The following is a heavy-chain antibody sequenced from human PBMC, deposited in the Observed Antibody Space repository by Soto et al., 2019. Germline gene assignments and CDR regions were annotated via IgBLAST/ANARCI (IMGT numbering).Heavy chain of an antibody. CDR1: GYSFTSYW. V-gene: IGHV5-51*01. J-gene: IGHJ1*01. Sequence: PGESLKISCKGSGYSFTSYWIGWVRQMPGKGLEWMGIIYPGDSDTRYSPSFQGQATISADKSISTAYLQWSSLKASDTAMYYFLVRVFRLAEYYDVWGQGTLVTVS. D-gene: IGHD3-16*01. CDR3: LVRVFRLAEYYDV. CDR2: IYPGDSDT.